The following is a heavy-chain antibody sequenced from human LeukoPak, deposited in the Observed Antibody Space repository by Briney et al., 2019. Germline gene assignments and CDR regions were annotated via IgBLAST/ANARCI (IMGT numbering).Heavy chain of an antibody. Sequence: PGGSLRLSCAASGFTFSSYAMSWVRQAPGKGLEWVSAISGSGGSTYYADPVKGRFTISRDNSKNTLYLQMNSLRAEDTAVYYCAKAYDFWSGYYTPTFDYWGQGTLVTVSS. V-gene: IGHV3-23*01. CDR1: GFTFSSYA. J-gene: IGHJ4*02. D-gene: IGHD3-3*01. CDR3: AKAYDFWSGYYTPTFDY. CDR2: ISGSGGST.